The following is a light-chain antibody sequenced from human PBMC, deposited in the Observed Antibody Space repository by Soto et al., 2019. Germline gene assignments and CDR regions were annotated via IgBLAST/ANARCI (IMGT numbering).Light chain of an antibody. CDR3: QQSYGSPGA. CDR1: QNINKY. V-gene: IGKV1-39*01. CDR2: AAS. Sequence: DIHLTQSPSSLSASVGDSVTITCRSSQNINKYLNWYEHRPGKAPKLLIYAASSLQTWVPTRFSGAVAGTFFTLTISNLQLEDVASYYCQQSYGSPGAFGRGTKVEI. J-gene: IGKJ1*01.